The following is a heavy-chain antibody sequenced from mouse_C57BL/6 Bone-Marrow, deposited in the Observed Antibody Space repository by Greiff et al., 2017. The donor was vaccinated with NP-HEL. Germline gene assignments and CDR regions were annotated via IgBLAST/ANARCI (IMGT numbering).Heavy chain of an antibody. J-gene: IGHJ3*01. CDR1: GFSFTNYG. CDR2: IFPDGGT. V-gene: IGHV2-6*03. D-gene: IGHD1-1*01. CDR3: ASYYGSSYSFAY. Sequence: VPLLQSVPGLVAPSQSLSITCTVSGFSFTNYGVHWVRQPPGKGLEWLVVIFPDGGTTYNSALTSRLSISTDTSKSQVFLKMNSLQTDDTAMYYCASYYGSSYSFAYWGQGTLVTVSS.